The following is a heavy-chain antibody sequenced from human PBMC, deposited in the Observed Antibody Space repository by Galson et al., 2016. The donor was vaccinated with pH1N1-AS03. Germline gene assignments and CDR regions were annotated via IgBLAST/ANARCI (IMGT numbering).Heavy chain of an antibody. Sequence: LSLTCGVSGSSIISDNYWGWIRQPPERGLEWIGSIYHGGTTYYNPSLTSQVTVSVDTSKNQFSLKLTSVTAADTAVYYCASLVVDYDILTGYYNYFDNWGQGTLVSVSS. J-gene: IGHJ4*02. CDR3: ASLVVDYDILTGYYNYFDN. D-gene: IGHD3-9*01. V-gene: IGHV4-38-2*01. CDR2: IYHGGTT. CDR1: GSSIISDNY.